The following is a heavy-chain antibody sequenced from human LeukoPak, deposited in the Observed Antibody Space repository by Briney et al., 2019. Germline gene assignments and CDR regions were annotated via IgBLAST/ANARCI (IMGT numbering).Heavy chain of an antibody. CDR3: AKVDGYNSGWYDS. V-gene: IGHV3-9*01. CDR1: GFSFTNYW. Sequence: GGSLRLSCAASGFSFTNYWMHWVRQAPGKGLEWVSGISWNSGNIGYADSVKGRFTISRDNAKNSLYLQMDILKPEDTAFYYCAKVDGYNSGWYDSWGQGTLVTVSS. CDR2: ISWNSGNI. J-gene: IGHJ5*01. D-gene: IGHD6-19*01.